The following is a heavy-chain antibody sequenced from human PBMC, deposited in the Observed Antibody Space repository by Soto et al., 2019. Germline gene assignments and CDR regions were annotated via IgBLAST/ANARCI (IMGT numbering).Heavy chain of an antibody. D-gene: IGHD1-26*01. CDR1: GFIFSSYS. V-gene: IGHV3-48*02. J-gene: IGHJ5*02. Sequence: EVQLVESGGGLVQPGGSLRLSCAASGFIFSSYSMNWVRQAPGKGLEWVSYISSRATTIYYADSAKGRFTISRDNAKNSLYLQMNSLRDEDTAVYYCARDLTYSGSYGVDPWGQGTLVTVSS. CDR2: ISSRATTI. CDR3: ARDLTYSGSYGVDP.